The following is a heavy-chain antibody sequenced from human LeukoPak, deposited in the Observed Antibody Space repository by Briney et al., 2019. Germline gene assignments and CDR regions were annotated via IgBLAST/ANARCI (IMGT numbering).Heavy chain of an antibody. CDR3: AKAITMVRGVSPYYFDY. CDR2: VSGSGSST. D-gene: IGHD3-10*01. CDR1: GFTFSSYA. Sequence: PGGSLRLSCAASGFTFSSYAMSWVRQAPGKGLEWVSAVSGSGSSTYYADSVKGRFTISRDNSKNTLYLQMNSLRAEDTAVYYCAKAITMVRGVSPYYFDYWGQGTLVTVSS. J-gene: IGHJ4*02. V-gene: IGHV3-23*01.